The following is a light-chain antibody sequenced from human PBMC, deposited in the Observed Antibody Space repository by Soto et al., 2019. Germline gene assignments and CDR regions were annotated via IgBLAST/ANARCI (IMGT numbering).Light chain of an antibody. V-gene: IGLV2-14*01. J-gene: IGLJ3*02. CDR3: SSYTSSGTLV. CDR2: EVP. Sequence: QSALTQPASVSGSPGQSITISCTGTTSDVGGYNYVSWHQQHPGKAPKLMIHEVPYRPSGVSNRFSGSKSGNTASLTISGLQAEDEADYYCSSYTSSGTLVFGGGTKLTVL. CDR1: TSDVGGYNY.